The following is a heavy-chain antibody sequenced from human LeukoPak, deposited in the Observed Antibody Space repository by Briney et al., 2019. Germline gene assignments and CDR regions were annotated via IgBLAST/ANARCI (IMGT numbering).Heavy chain of an antibody. CDR2: ISSSSSYI. CDR1: GFIFSNYW. CDR3: ARVPKFSGSPAQDAFDI. J-gene: IGHJ3*02. D-gene: IGHD1-26*01. V-gene: IGHV3-21*01. Sequence: GGSLRLSCAASGFIFSNYWMTWVRQAPGKGLEWVSSISSSSSYIYYADSVKGRFTISRDNAKNSLYLQMNSLRAEDTAVYYCARVPKFSGSPAQDAFDIWGQGTMVTVSS.